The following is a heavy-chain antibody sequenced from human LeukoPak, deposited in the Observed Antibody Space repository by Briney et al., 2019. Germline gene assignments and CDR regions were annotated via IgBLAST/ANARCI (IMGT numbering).Heavy chain of an antibody. Sequence: TSETLSLTCTVFGGSISRFSYYWGWIRQPPGKGLERIGSTFYSGSANYNPSLKSRVTISLDTSKNQFSLKLTSLTAADTAVYYCARATPPRSYEYGDSRSFDYWGQGTLVTVSS. D-gene: IGHD4-17*01. V-gene: IGHV4-39*01. J-gene: IGHJ4*02. CDR1: GGSISRFSYY. CDR3: ARATPPRSYEYGDSRSFDY. CDR2: TFYSGSA.